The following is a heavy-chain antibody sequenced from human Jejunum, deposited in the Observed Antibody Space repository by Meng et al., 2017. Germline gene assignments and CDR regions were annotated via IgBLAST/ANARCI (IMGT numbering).Heavy chain of an antibody. CDR1: GGSVLSAGYQ. J-gene: IGHJ4*02. D-gene: IGHD1-26*01. V-gene: IGHV4-61*08. Sequence: QLQLQGSGPALVRPSEPLPLICSASGGSVLSAGYQWSWIRQPPGKGLEWIGYASTNYNPSLKSRVTISVDTSKNQFSLRLTSVTAADTAVYYCARDHMGSLDYWGQGILVTVSS. CDR3: ARDHMGSLDY. CDR2: AST.